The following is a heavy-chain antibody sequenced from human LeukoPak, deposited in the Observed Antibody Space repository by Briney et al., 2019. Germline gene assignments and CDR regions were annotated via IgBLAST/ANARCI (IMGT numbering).Heavy chain of an antibody. CDR3: ARRREYSDYFDY. Sequence: PPQTLSLTCTVSGGSISSGDYYWSWIRQPPGKGLEWIGYIYYSGSTYYNPSLKSRVTISVDTSKNQFSLKLSSVTAADTAVYYCARRREYSDYFDYWGQGTLVTVSS. J-gene: IGHJ4*02. CDR2: IYYSGST. V-gene: IGHV4-30-4*08. D-gene: IGHD4-11*01. CDR1: GGSISSGDYY.